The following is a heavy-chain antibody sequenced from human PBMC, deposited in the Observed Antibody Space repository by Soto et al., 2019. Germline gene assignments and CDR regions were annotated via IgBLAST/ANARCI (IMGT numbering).Heavy chain of an antibody. CDR2: IYYSGST. CDR1: GGSTSSGDYY. Sequence: PSETLSLTCTVSGGSTSSGDYYWSWIRQPPGKGLEWIGYIYYSGSTYYNPSLKSRVTISVDTSKNQFSLKLSSVTAADTAVYYCARAPGVSYGMYNWFDPWGQGTLVTVSS. V-gene: IGHV4-30-4*01. CDR3: ARAPGVSYGMYNWFDP. D-gene: IGHD1-26*01. J-gene: IGHJ5*02.